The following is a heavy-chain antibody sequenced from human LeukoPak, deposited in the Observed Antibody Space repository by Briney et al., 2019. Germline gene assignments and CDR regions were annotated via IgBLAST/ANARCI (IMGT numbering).Heavy chain of an antibody. V-gene: IGHV4-61*10. CDR1: ADSVSSGSYY. D-gene: IGHD3-3*01. J-gene: IGHJ4*02. Sequence: PSETLSLTCTVSADSVSSGSYYWNWIRQPAGKGLEWIGRIHTSGSTNYNPSLKSRVTISVDTSKNQFSLKLSSVTAADTAVYYCARGSGITIFGVVTGTFDYWGQGTLVTVSS. CDR2: IHTSGST. CDR3: ARGSGITIFGVVTGTFDY.